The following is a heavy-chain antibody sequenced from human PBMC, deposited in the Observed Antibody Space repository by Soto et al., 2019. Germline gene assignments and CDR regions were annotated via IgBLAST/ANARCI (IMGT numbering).Heavy chain of an antibody. Sequence: GGSLRLSCAASGFTFSSYGMHWVRQAPGKGLEWVAVIWYDGSNKYYADSVKGRFTISRDNSKNTLYLKMNSLRAEDTAVYYCAREGYSSSWYESGWFDPWGQGTLVTVSS. CDR1: GFTFSSYG. CDR3: AREGYSSSWYESGWFDP. CDR2: IWYDGSNK. J-gene: IGHJ5*02. V-gene: IGHV3-33*01. D-gene: IGHD6-13*01.